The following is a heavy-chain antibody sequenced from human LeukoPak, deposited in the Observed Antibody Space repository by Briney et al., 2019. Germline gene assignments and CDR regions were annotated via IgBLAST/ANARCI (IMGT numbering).Heavy chain of an antibody. CDR1: GFTFSSYA. CDR2: ISGSGGST. Sequence: GGSLRLSCAASGFTFSSYAMSWVRQAPGKGLEWVSDISGSGGSTYYADSVKGRFTISRDNSKNTLYLQMNSLRAEDTAVYYCAKEAAAALESYYYYMDVWGKGTTVTVSS. J-gene: IGHJ6*03. V-gene: IGHV3-23*01. CDR3: AKEAAAALESYYYYMDV. D-gene: IGHD6-13*01.